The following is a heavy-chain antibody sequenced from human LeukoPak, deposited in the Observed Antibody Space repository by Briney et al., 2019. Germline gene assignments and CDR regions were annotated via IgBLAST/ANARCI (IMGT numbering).Heavy chain of an antibody. Sequence: SETLSLTCTVSGGSIGGIISYWGWIRQPPGKGPECIGSISYSGNTYYNPSLNSRVTISVDKSKNQLYLKMTSVTAADTAVYYCAKERRRYKSRGAFEIWGQGTTVTVSA. J-gene: IGHJ3*02. CDR3: AKERRRYKSRGAFEI. CDR1: GGSIGGIISY. D-gene: IGHD5-12*01. V-gene: IGHV4-39*07. CDR2: ISYSGNT.